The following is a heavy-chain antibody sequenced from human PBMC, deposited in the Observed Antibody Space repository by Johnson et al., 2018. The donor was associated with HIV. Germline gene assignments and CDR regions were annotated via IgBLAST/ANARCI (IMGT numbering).Heavy chain of an antibody. V-gene: IGHV3-30-3*01. D-gene: IGHD7-27*01. CDR2: ISYDGSNK. J-gene: IGHJ3*02. Sequence: QVHLVESGGGMVQPGGSLRLSCAASAFTFSSYAMHWVRQAPGKGLEWVALISYDGSNKYYADSVKGRFTISRDNSKNTLYLQMNSLRAEDTAVFYCARVKSYGNWGSRKGGRESRAAFDIWGQGTMVTVSS. CDR3: ARVKSYGNWGSRKGGRESRAAFDI. CDR1: AFTFSSYA.